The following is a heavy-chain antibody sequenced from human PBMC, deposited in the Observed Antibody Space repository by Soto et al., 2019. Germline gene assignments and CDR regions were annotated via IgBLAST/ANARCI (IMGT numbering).Heavy chain of an antibody. V-gene: IGHV1-69*12. CDR3: ARWEYDCVWGSYRLSGMDV. CDR1: GGTFSSYA. CDR2: IIPIFGTA. D-gene: IGHD3-16*02. J-gene: IGHJ6*02. Sequence: QVQLVQSGAEVKKPGSSVKVSCKASGGTFSSYAISWVRQAPGQGLEWMGGIIPIFGTANYAQKFQSRVTSTADESTSTAYMELSSLRSEDTAVYYCARWEYDCVWGSYRLSGMDVWGQGTTVTVSS.